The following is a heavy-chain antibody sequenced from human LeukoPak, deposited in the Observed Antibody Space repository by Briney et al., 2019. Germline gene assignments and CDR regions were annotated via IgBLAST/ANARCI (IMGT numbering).Heavy chain of an antibody. CDR1: GYTFTSYD. CDR2: MNPNSGNT. V-gene: IGHV1-8*01. J-gene: IGHJ6*03. CDR3: ARAVTVRRYFDWLLPYYYYFMDV. Sequence: ASVKVSCKASGYTFTSYDINWVRQATGQGLEWMGWMNPNSGNTGYAQKFQGRVTMTRNNSISTAYMELSSLRSEDTAVYYCARAVTVRRYFDWLLPYYYYFMDVWGKGTTVTVSS. D-gene: IGHD3-9*01.